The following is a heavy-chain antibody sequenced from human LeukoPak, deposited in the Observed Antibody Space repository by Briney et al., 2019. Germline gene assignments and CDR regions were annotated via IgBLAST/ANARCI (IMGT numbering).Heavy chain of an antibody. CDR2: IYTSGST. CDR3: ARGPGVYSGYDWDY. V-gene: IGHV4-61*02. D-gene: IGHD5-12*01. Sequence: SHALSLTCTVSGGSITSGSYYCSWIRQPAGKGLQLIGRIYTSGSTLYNPSLKSRATTSIDTTKNQFSLRLTSVIAADTAVYYCARGPGVYSGYDWDYWGQGTLVTVYS. J-gene: IGHJ4*01. CDR1: GGSITSGSYY.